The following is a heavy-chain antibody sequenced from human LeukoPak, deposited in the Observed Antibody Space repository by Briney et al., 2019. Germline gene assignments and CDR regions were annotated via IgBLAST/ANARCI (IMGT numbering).Heavy chain of an antibody. D-gene: IGHD1-26*01. CDR1: GYTFTNYD. Sequence: ASVKVSCKASGYTFTNYDINWVRQATGQGLECMGWMSPNSGNTGYAQKFQGRVTITWDTSISTAYMELRSLRSDDTAVYYCARVRWELPNDAFDIWGQGTMVTVSS. V-gene: IGHV1-8*03. CDR2: MSPNSGNT. J-gene: IGHJ3*02. CDR3: ARVRWELPNDAFDI.